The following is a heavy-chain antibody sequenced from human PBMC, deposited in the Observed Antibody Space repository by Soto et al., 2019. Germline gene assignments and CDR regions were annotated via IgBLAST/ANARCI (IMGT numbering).Heavy chain of an antibody. CDR2: IKSKTDGGTT. D-gene: IGHD4-4*01. CDR3: TTDYSNYYYYGMDV. CDR1: GFTFSNAW. Sequence: GRSLRLSCAASGFTFSNAWMSWVRQAPGKGLEWVGRIKSKTDGGTTDYAAPVKGRFTISRDDSKNTLYLQMNSLKTEDTAVYYCTTDYSNYYYYGMDVWGQGTKVTVSS. J-gene: IGHJ6*02. V-gene: IGHV3-15*01.